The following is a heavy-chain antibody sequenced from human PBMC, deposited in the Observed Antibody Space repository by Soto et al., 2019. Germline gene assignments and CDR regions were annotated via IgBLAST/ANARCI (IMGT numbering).Heavy chain of an antibody. D-gene: IGHD3-22*01. CDR1: GFTFSTYS. V-gene: IGHV3-30-3*01. CDR2: ISYAGIGE. J-gene: IGHJ2*01. CDR3: ARAKNYYDSSGRWYFDL. Sequence: QVQLVESGGGVVQPGRSLRLSCAASGFTFSTYSMHWVRQAPGKGLEWVAVISYAGIGESYADSVKGRFTISRDNSKNTLFLHMDSLSDEDTAVYYCARAKNYYDSSGRWYFDLWGRGTLVTVSS.